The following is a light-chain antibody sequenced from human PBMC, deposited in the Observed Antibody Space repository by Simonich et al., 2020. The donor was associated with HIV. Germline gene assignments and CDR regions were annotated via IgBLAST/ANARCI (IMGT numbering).Light chain of an antibody. V-gene: IGKV2-28*01. CDR2: LGS. J-gene: IGKJ3*01. CDR3: MQTLQTRT. CDR1: QSLLHSNGYTY. Sequence: DIVMTQSPLSLPVTPGEPASISCRSSQSLLHSNGYTYLDWYLPKPGQSPQLRIYLGSNRASGVPDRFSGSGSGTEYTLRISRVEAEDVGVYYCMQTLQTRTFGPGTKVDIK.